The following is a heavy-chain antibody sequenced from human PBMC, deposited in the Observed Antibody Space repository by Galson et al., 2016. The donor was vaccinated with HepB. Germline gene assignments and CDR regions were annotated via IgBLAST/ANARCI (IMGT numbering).Heavy chain of an antibody. Sequence: SETLSLTCTVSGASINASNWWTWVRQAPGKGLEWIGYIYKTGNTNYSPSLKSRVAVSVDTSKNQFSLELRSMTAADTAIYYCARGVTGTPYFDFWGQGALVTVSS. CDR2: IYKTGNT. D-gene: IGHD2-21*02. CDR3: ARGVTGTPYFDF. J-gene: IGHJ4*02. V-gene: IGHV4-4*02. CDR1: GASINASNW.